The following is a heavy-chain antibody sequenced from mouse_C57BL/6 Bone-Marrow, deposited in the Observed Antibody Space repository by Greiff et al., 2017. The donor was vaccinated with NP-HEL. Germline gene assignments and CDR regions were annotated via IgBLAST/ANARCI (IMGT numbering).Heavy chain of an antibody. CDR3: ARRGYGSSYGYFDV. J-gene: IGHJ1*03. D-gene: IGHD1-1*01. CDR2: INPSNGGT. CDR1: GYTFTSYW. Sequence: QVQLQQPGTELVKPGASVKLSCKASGYTFTSYWMHWVKQRPGQGLEWIGNINPSNGGTNYNEKFKSKATLTVDKSSSTAYMQLSSLTAEDSAVYYWARRGYGSSYGYFDVWGTGTTVTVSS. V-gene: IGHV1-53*01.